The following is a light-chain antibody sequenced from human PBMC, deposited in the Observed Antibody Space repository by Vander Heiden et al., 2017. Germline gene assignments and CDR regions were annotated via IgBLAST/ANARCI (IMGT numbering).Light chain of an antibody. J-gene: IGKJ4*01. V-gene: IGKV1-27*01. Sequence: DIQMTHSQSSLSASVGDRVTITCRARQGISNYLAWYQQKPGKVPKLLIYAASTLQSGVPSRFSGSGSGTDFTLTISSLQPEDVAAYYCQKYNSAPLTFGGGTKVEIK. CDR2: AAS. CDR1: QGISNY. CDR3: QKYNSAPLT.